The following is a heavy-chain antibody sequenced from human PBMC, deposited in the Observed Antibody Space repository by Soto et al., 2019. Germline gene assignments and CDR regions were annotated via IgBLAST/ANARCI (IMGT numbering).Heavy chain of an antibody. V-gene: IGHV4-34*01. Sequence: PSETLSLTCAVYGGSFSGYYWSWIRQPPGKGLEWIGEINHSGSTNYNPSLKSRVTISVDTSKNQFSLKLSSVTAADTAVYYCARHVDRCSGGSCPFDYWGQGTLVTVSS. CDR2: INHSGST. CDR1: GGSFSGYY. CDR3: ARHVDRCSGGSCPFDY. D-gene: IGHD2-15*01. J-gene: IGHJ4*02.